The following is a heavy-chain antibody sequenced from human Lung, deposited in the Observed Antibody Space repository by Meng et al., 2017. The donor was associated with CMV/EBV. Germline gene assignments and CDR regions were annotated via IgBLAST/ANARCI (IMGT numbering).Heavy chain of an antibody. Sequence: CAVYGGSFSGYYWSWIRQPPGKGLEWIGEINHSGSTNYNPSLKSRVTISVDTSKNQFSLKLSSVTAADTAVYYCARAKVVPAYYYVMDVWGQGTTVTVSS. CDR3: ARAKVVPAYYYVMDV. CDR2: INHSGST. J-gene: IGHJ6*02. D-gene: IGHD2-2*01. CDR1: GGSFSGYY. V-gene: IGHV4-34*01.